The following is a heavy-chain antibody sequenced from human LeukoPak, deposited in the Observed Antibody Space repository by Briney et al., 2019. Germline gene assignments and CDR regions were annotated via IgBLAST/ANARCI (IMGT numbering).Heavy chain of an antibody. CDR2: ISSSGSTI. D-gene: IGHD6-13*01. V-gene: IGHV3-11*01. Sequence: GGPLRLSCAASGFTFSDYYMSWIRQAPGKGLEWVSYISSSGSTIYYADSVKGRFTISRDNAKNSLYLQMNSLRAEDTAVYYCARDPSRSAGPIDYWGQGTLVTVSS. CDR3: ARDPSRSAGPIDY. CDR1: GFTFSDYY. J-gene: IGHJ4*02.